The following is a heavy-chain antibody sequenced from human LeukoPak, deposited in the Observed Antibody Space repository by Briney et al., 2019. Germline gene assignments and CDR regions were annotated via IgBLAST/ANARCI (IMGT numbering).Heavy chain of an antibody. CDR1: GGTFSRYA. J-gene: IGHJ4*02. CDR2: IIPIFDTA. V-gene: IGHV1-69*05. D-gene: IGHD3-10*01. CDR3: ARDIIDLPVAMVRGELIGFDY. Sequence: SVKISCKASGGTFSRYAISWVRHAPGQGLEWMGRIIPIFDTANHAQKYQGRITITTDESTSTASIELSSLRSEDTAVYYCARDIIDLPVAMVRGELIGFDYWGQGTLVTVSS.